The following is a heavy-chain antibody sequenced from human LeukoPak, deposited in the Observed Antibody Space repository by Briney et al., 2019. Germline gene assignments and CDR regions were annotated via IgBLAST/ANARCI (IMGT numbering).Heavy chain of an antibody. J-gene: IGHJ4*02. D-gene: IGHD5-12*01. CDR3: ARTTYSGYDDY. Sequence: SQTLSLTCTVSGGSISSGGYYWSWIRQHPGKGLEWIGYIYYSGSTYYNPSLKSRVTISVDTSKNQFTLKLSSVTAADTAVYYCARTTYSGYDDYWGQGTLVTVSS. CDR1: GGSISSGGYY. V-gene: IGHV4-31*03. CDR2: IYYSGST.